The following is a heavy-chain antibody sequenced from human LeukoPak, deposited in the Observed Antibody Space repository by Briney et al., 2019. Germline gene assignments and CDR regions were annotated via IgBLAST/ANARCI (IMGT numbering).Heavy chain of an antibody. CDR3: ARGSTYYDSSGQVPFDY. Sequence: GGSLRLSCVASGLIVSSNYMSWVRQAPGKGLEWVSYISSSSSTIYYADSVKGRFTISRDNAKNSLYLQMNSLRAEDTAVYYCARGSTYYDSSGQVPFDYWGQGTLVTVSS. J-gene: IGHJ4*02. D-gene: IGHD3-22*01. CDR1: GLIVSSNY. V-gene: IGHV3-48*01. CDR2: ISSSSSTI.